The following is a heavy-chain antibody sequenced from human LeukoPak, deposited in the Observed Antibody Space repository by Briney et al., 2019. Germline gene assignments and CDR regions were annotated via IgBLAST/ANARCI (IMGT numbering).Heavy chain of an antibody. CDR2: IYSGGST. J-gene: IGHJ6*02. CDR3: ARVRYYDILTGYLGGYGMDV. D-gene: IGHD3-9*01. CDR1: GFTVSSNY. V-gene: IGHV3-66*01. Sequence: GGSLRLSCAASGFTVSSNYMSWVRQAPGKGLEWVSVIYSGGSTYYADSVKGIFTISRDNSKNTLYLQMNSLRAEDTAVYYCARVRYYDILTGYLGGYGMDVWGQGTTVTVSS.